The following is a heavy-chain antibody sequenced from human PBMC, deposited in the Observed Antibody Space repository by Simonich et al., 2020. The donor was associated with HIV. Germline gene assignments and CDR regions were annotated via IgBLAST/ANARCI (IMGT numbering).Heavy chain of an antibody. CDR1: VGSFSGYY. J-gene: IGHJ4*02. CDR3: ARRHPTTVTTPYFDY. D-gene: IGHD4-17*01. Sequence: QVQLQQWGAGLLKPSETLSLTCAVYVGSFSGYYWSWIRKPPGKGLEWIGEINHSRSTNYNPSLKSRVTISVDTSKNQFSLKLSSVTAADTAVYYCARRHPTTVTTPYFDYWGQGTLVTVSS. V-gene: IGHV4-34*01. CDR2: INHSRST.